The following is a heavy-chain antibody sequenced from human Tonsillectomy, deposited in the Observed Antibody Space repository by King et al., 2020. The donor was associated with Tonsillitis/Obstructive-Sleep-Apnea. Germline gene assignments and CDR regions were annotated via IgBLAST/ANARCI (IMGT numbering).Heavy chain of an antibody. CDR1: VFTVSSNY. CDR3: ASGVDTASFDY. CDR2: IYIVCGT. V-gene: IGHV3-53*01. J-gene: IGHJ4*02. Sequence: VQSGGGLIQPGGSLRLSCAASVFTVSSNYMSWVRQAPGKGLEWGSVIYIVCGTYYADSVKGRFTISRDNSKNTLYLQMNSLRAEDTAVYYCASGVDTASFDYWGQGTLVTVSS. D-gene: IGHD5-18*01.